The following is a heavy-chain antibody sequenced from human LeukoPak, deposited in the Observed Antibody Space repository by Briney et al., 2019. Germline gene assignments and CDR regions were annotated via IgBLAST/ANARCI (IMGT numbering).Heavy chain of an antibody. J-gene: IGHJ4*02. CDR3: ASPSIAAAGTGFDY. V-gene: IGHV1-2*02. CDR2: INPNSGGT. CDR1: GYTFTGYY. Sequence: ASVKVFCKASGYTFTGYYMHWVRQAPGQGLEWMGWINPNSGGTNYAQKFQGRVTMTRDTSISTAYMELSRLRSDDTAVYYCASPSIAAAGTGFDYWGQGTLVTVSS. D-gene: IGHD6-13*01.